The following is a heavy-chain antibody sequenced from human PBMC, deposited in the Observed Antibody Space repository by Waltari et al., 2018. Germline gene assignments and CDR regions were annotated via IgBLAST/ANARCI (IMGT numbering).Heavy chain of an antibody. V-gene: IGHV4-34*01. Sequence: QVQLQQWGAGLLKPSETLSLTCAVYGGSFSGYYWSWIRQPPGKGLEWIGEINHSGSTNYNPSLKSRVTISVDTSKNQFSLKLSSVTAADTAVHYCARVGHCSGDCYIRRSLTGMDVWGKGTTVTISS. CDR3: ARVGHCSGDCYIRRSLTGMDV. J-gene: IGHJ6*04. CDR2: INHSGST. CDR1: GGSFSGYY. D-gene: IGHD2-21*01.